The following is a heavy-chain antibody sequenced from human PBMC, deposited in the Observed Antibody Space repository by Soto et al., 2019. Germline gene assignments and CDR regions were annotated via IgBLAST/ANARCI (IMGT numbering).Heavy chain of an antibody. CDR2: ITPILGTA. CDR1: GGTFSSFT. V-gene: IGHV1-69*08. J-gene: IGHJ4*02. D-gene: IGHD2-15*01. Sequence: QVQLVQSGAEVKRPGSSVKVSCEASGGTFSSFTITWVRQAPGQGLEWMGRITPILGTADYAQKFQGRVTISADKSTSTAYMERNSLRSEDTAVYYCARGPLGLLDYWGQGTLVTVSS. CDR3: ARGPLGLLDY.